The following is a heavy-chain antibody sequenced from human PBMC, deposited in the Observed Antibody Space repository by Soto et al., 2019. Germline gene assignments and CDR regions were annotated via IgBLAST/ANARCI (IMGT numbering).Heavy chain of an antibody. D-gene: IGHD3-9*01. V-gene: IGHV4-30-4*01. Sequence: SETLSLTCTVSGGSISSGYYYWSWIRQPPGKGLEGIGYIYYSGSTYYNPSLKSRVTISVDTSKNQFSLKLSTVTAAVTAVYYCARAPSTYEIYTGYPYPHIDYWGQGTLVTVSS. CDR2: IYYSGST. J-gene: IGHJ4*02. CDR1: GGSISSGYYY. CDR3: ARAPSTYEIYTGYPYPHIDY.